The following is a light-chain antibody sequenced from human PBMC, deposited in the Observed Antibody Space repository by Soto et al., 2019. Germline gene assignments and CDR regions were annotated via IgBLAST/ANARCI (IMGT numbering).Light chain of an antibody. V-gene: IGLV2-14*01. CDR2: QVN. CDR3: SSYTSDIPYV. J-gene: IGLJ1*01. Sequence: QSALTQPPSASGSPGQSVTISCTGTSSDIGAYNYVSWFQQHPGKAPKVMLYQVNYRPSGVSNRFSGSKSGNTASLTISGLLPEDEADYYCSSYTSDIPYVFGTGTKLTVL. CDR1: SSDIGAYNY.